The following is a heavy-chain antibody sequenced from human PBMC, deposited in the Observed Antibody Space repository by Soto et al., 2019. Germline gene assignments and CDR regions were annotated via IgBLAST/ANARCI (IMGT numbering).Heavy chain of an antibody. CDR2: ISYDGGLQ. V-gene: IGHV3-30*03. D-gene: IGHD5-18*01. Sequence: QAHLVESGGGVVQPGRSLRLSCAASGFTFTSYGMHWVRQAPGTRLEWVADISYDGGLQHYADSVKGRFTISRDNSKNVVTLQTNSLRDEETAVYYCVSDRGYGHASVPYSWGQGTLVSVSS. J-gene: IGHJ4*02. CDR1: GFTFTSYG. CDR3: VSDRGYGHASVPYS.